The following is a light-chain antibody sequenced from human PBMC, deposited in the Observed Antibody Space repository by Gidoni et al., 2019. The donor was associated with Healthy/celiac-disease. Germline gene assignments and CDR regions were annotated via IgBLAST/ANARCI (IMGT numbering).Light chain of an antibody. CDR1: QSVLYSSNNKNY. CDR2: WAS. J-gene: IGKJ2*01. Sequence: DLVMTQSPDSLAVSLGERATINCKSSQSVLYSSNNKNYLAWYQQKPGQPPKLLIYWASTRESGVPDRFSGSGSGTDFTLTISSLQAEDVAVYYCQQYYSTPAYTFGQGTKLEIK. CDR3: QQYYSTPAYT. V-gene: IGKV4-1*01.